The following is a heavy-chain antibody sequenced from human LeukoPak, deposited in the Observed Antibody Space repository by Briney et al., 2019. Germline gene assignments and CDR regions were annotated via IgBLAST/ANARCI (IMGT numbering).Heavy chain of an antibody. CDR3: ARDPEHGDYYYYYYMDV. Sequence: GGSLRLSCAASGFTFSTYSMNWVRQAPGKGLESVSSISSSSSYISYADSVKGRFTISRDNAKNSLYLQMSSLRAEDTAVYYCARDPEHGDYYYYYYMDVWGKGTTVTVSS. V-gene: IGHV3-21*06. CDR1: GFTFSTYS. J-gene: IGHJ6*03. CDR2: ISSSSSYI. D-gene: IGHD4-17*01.